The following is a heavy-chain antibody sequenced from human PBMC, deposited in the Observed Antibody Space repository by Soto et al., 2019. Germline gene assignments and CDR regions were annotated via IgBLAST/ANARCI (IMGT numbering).Heavy chain of an antibody. CDR1: GFTFSSYV. D-gene: IGHD6-19*01. V-gene: IGHV3-23*01. Sequence: EVQLLESGGGLVQPGGSLRLSCAASGFTFSSYVMNWVRQAPGKGLEWVATISGSGGSTYYADSVDGRFTLSIDNSKNALHLLMNSLRAEDPAVYYCAKGGSKGWYDAFDIWGQGTMVTVSS. J-gene: IGHJ3*02. CDR2: ISGSGGST. CDR3: AKGGSKGWYDAFDI.